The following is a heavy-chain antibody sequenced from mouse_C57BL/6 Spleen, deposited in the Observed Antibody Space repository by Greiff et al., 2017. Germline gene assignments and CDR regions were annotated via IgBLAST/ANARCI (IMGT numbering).Heavy chain of an antibody. CDR2: IRNKANNHAT. CDR3: TRRDPWFAY. J-gene: IGHJ3*01. D-gene: IGHD3-3*01. V-gene: IGHV6-6*01. CDR1: GFTFSDAW. Sequence: EVKLEESGGGLVQPGASMKLSCAASGFTFSDAWMDWVRQSPEKGLEWVAEIRNKANNHATYYAVSVKGRFTISRDDSKSSVYLQMNSVRAEDTGIYYCTRRDPWFAYWGQGTLVTVSA.